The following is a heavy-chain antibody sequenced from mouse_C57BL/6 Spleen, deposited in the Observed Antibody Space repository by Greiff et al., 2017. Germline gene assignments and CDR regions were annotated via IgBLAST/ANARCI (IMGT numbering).Heavy chain of an antibody. Sequence: QVQLQQPGAELVKPGASVKMSCKASGYTFTSYWITWVKQRPGQGLEWIGDIYPGSGSTNYNEKFKSKATLTVDTSSSTAYMQLSSLTSEDSAVYYGARSLFYDGYYWYFGVWGTGTTVTVAS. V-gene: IGHV1-55*01. CDR3: ARSLFYDGYYWYFGV. J-gene: IGHJ1*03. CDR2: IYPGSGST. D-gene: IGHD2-3*01. CDR1: GYTFTSYW.